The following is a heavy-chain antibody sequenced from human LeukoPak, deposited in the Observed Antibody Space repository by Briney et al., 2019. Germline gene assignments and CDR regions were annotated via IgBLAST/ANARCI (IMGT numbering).Heavy chain of an antibody. CDR2: VSPKTGDR. CDR1: GYSFSNFH. V-gene: IGHV1-8*01. Sequence: ASAKVSCKASGYSFSNFHINWVRQASGQGLEWIGWVSPKTGDRGYALKFQGRVTMTSDSSEATVYMEVRSLTSEDTAVYYSARTPPKGDIDTWGQGTMVTVSS. D-gene: IGHD2-21*02. CDR3: ARTPPKGDIDT. J-gene: IGHJ5*02.